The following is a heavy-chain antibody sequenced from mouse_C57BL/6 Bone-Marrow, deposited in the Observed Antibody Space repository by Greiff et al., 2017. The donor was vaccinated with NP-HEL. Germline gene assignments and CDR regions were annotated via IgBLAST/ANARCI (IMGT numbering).Heavy chain of an antibody. CDR3: APQLGPYAMDY. CDR1: GYTFTSYW. CDR2: IHPSDSDT. J-gene: IGHJ4*01. Sequence: QVQLKQPGAELVKPGASVKVSCKASGYTFTSYWMHWVKQRPGQGLEWIGRIHPSDSDTNYNQKFKGKATLTVDKSSSTAYMQLSSLTSEDSAVYYCAPQLGPYAMDYWGQGTSVTVSS. V-gene: IGHV1-74*01. D-gene: IGHD4-1*02.